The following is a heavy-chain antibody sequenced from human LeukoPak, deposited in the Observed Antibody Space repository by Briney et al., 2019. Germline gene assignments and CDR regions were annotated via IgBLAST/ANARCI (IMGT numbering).Heavy chain of an antibody. V-gene: IGHV3-21*01. CDR1: GLTFSSYS. J-gene: IGHJ5*02. D-gene: IGHD6-13*01. CDR2: ISSSSSYI. CDR3: ARIAGKGWFDP. Sequence: GGSLRLSCAASGLTFSSYSMNWVRQAPGKGLEWVSSISSSSSYIYYADSVKGRFTISRDNAKNSLYLQMNSLRAEDTAVYYCARIAGKGWFDPWGQGTLVTVSS.